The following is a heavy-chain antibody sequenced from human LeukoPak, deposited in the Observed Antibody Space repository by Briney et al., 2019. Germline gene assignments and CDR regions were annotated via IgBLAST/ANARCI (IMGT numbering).Heavy chain of an antibody. CDR3: AREGQWLDC. CDR1: GFIFSNHP. Sequence: GGPLRPSCATPGFIFSNHPMHWVRQAPGKGLGYVSAINSNGDSTYHAHSVKGRFTISRDNTKNSLYLQMGSLRAEDMAVYYCAREGQWLDCWGLGTLVTVPS. CDR2: INSNGDST. V-gene: IGHV3-64*01. J-gene: IGHJ4*02. D-gene: IGHD6-19*01.